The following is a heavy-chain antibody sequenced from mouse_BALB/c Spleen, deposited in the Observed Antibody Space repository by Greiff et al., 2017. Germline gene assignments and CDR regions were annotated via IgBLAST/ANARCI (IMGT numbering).Heavy chain of an antibody. D-gene: IGHD1-1*01. J-gene: IGHJ2*01. V-gene: IGHV14-3*02. Sequence: VQLQQSGAELVKPGASVKLSCTASGFNIKDTYMHWVKQRPEQGLEWIGRIDPANGNTKYDPKFQGKATITADTSSNTAYLQLSSLTSEDTAVYYCARRYYGSYYFDYWGQGTTLKVSS. CDR1: GFNIKDTY. CDR3: ARRYYGSYYFDY. CDR2: IDPANGNT.